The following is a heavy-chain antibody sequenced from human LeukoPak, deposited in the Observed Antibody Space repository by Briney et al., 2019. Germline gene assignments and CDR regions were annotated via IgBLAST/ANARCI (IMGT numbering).Heavy chain of an antibody. Sequence: PSETLSLTCTVSGDSISSYYWSWIPQPPGKGLEWIGYIYYSGSTNYTPSPKSRVTISVDTSKNQFSLKLSSVTAADTAVYYCARVNRYFLDYWGQGTLVTVSS. D-gene: IGHD2/OR15-2a*01. J-gene: IGHJ4*02. CDR1: GDSISSYY. CDR3: ARVNRYFLDY. V-gene: IGHV4-59*01. CDR2: IYYSGST.